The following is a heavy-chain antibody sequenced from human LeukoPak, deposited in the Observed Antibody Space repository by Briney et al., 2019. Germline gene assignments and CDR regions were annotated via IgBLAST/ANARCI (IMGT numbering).Heavy chain of an antibody. J-gene: IGHJ4*02. Sequence: GGSVRLSCAASGFTFSSYGMHWVRQAPGKGLEWVAVISYDGSNKYYADSVKGRFTISRDNSKNTLYLQMNSLRAEDTAVYYCAKDKTGDGFRGSFDYWGQGTLVTVSS. V-gene: IGHV3-30*18. CDR2: ISYDGSNK. CDR1: GFTFSSYG. D-gene: IGHD7-27*01. CDR3: AKDKTGDGFRGSFDY.